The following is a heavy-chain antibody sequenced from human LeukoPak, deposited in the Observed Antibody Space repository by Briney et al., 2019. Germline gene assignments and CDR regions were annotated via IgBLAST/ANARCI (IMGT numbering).Heavy chain of an antibody. J-gene: IGHJ3*02. D-gene: IGHD6-25*01. CDR2: IRYDGSHQ. V-gene: IGHV3-30*02. Sequence: GGSLRLSCTASGFTFSSHGMHWIRQAPGKGLEWVTFIRYDGSHQYYTDSVMGRFTISRDNAKNTLYLQMNSLRAEDTAVYYCARVGARLGAFDIWGQGTMVTVSS. CDR1: GFTFSSHG. CDR3: ARVGARLGAFDI.